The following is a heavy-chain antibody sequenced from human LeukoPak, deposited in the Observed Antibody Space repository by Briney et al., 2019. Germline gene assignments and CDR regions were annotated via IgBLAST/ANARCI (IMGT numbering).Heavy chain of an antibody. CDR1: GFTVSSNY. D-gene: IGHD5-18*01. CDR3: ASRGYSYGYWFDP. J-gene: IGHJ5*02. Sequence: GGSLRLPCAASGFTVSSNYMSWVRQAPGKGLEWVSVIYSGGSTYYADSVKGRFTISRDNSKNTLYLQMNSLRAEDTAVYYCASRGYSYGYWFDPWGQGTLVTVSS. CDR2: IYSGGST. V-gene: IGHV3-66*02.